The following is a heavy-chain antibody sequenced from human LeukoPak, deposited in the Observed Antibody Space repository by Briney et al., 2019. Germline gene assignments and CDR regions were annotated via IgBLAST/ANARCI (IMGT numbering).Heavy chain of an antibody. CDR2: ISAYNGNT. CDR1: GYTFTSYG. J-gene: IGHJ4*02. V-gene: IGHV1-18*01. D-gene: IGHD3-3*01. CDR3: ARGIDFWSGYLYYFDY. Sequence: ASVKVSCKASGYTFTSYGISWVRQAPGQGLEWMGWISAYNGNTNYAQKLRGRVTMTTDTSTSTAYMELRSLRSDDTAVYYCARGIDFWSGYLYYFDYWGQGTLVTVSS.